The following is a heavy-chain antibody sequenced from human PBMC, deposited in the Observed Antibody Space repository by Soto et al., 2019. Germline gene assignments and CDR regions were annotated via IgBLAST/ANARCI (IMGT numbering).Heavy chain of an antibody. D-gene: IGHD4-17*01. J-gene: IGHJ5*02. CDR1: GFTFSSYS. Sequence: EVQLVESGGGLVQPGGSLRLSCAASGFTFSSYSMNWVRQAPGKGLEWVSYISSSSSTIYYADSVKGRFTISRDNAKNPLYPQMNSLRAEDTAVYYCSREGGDLNWFDPLGQGPLVTVSS. CDR2: ISSSSSTI. CDR3: SREGGDLNWFDP. V-gene: IGHV3-48*01.